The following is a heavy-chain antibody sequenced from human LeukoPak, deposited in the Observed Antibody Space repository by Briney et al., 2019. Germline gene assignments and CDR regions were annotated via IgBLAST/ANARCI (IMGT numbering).Heavy chain of an antibody. Sequence: SETLSLTCTVSGYSISSGYYWGWIRQPPGKGLEWIGSIYHSGSNYYNPSLKSRVTISVDTSKNQFSLKLSSVTAADTAVYYCARGGRDTSEYYDFWSGSNRLYYYYYMDVWGKGTTVTVSS. CDR1: GYSISSGYY. V-gene: IGHV4-38-2*02. J-gene: IGHJ6*03. CDR2: IYHSGSN. D-gene: IGHD3-3*01. CDR3: ARGGRDTSEYYDFWSGSNRLYYYYYMDV.